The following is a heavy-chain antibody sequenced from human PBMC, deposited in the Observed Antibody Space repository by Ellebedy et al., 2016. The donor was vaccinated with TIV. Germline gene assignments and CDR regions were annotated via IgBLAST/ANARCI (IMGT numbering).Heavy chain of an antibody. CDR3: ARGGHSAYDYRIVDY. Sequence: SETLSLXXAVSGDPITGSHWWCCVRQPPGRGLEWIGEIYPGRSANYNPSLKSRVAMSIDESKNGFSLKLSSVTVADTAVYYCARGGHSAYDYRIVDYWGRGTLVTVSS. J-gene: IGHJ4*02. CDR2: IYPGRSA. V-gene: IGHV4-4*02. D-gene: IGHD5-12*01. CDR1: GDPITGSHW.